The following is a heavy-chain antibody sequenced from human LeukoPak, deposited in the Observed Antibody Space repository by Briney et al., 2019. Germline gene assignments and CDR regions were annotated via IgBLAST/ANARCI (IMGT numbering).Heavy chain of an antibody. D-gene: IGHD5-24*01. Sequence: PSETLSLTCAVYGGSFSGYYWSWIRQPPGKGLEWIGEINHSGSTNYNPSLKSRVTISVDTSKNQSSLKLSSVTAADTAVYYCARKGGRRWLPIDYWGQGTLVTVSS. CDR2: INHSGST. V-gene: IGHV4-34*01. CDR3: ARKGGRRWLPIDY. J-gene: IGHJ4*02. CDR1: GGSFSGYY.